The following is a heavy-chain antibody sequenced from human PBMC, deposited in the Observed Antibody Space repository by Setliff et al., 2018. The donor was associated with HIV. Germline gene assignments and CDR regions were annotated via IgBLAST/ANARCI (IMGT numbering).Heavy chain of an antibody. CDR3: ASSGSGSYINWFGP. Sequence: LRLSCTASGFTFDDYGMAWVRQAPGKGLEWVSGINWNGAATGYADSVKGRFTISRDNAKNSLFLQMTSLRAEDTAVYYCASSGSGSYINWFGPWGQGTLVTV. CDR2: INWNGAAT. D-gene: IGHD3-10*01. J-gene: IGHJ5*02. V-gene: IGHV3-20*04. CDR1: GFTFDDYG.